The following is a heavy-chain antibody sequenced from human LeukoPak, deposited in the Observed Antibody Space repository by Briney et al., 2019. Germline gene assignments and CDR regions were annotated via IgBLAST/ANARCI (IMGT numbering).Heavy chain of an antibody. CDR1: GGSISSSSYY. Sequence: SETLSLTCTVSGGSISSSSYYWGWIRQPLGKGLEWIGSIYYSGSTYYNPSLKSRITISVDTSKNQFSLKLSSVTAADTAVYYCARLSSGYSWFDPWGQGTLVTVSS. CDR2: IYYSGST. J-gene: IGHJ5*02. V-gene: IGHV4-39*01. CDR3: ARLSSGYSWFDP. D-gene: IGHD3-22*01.